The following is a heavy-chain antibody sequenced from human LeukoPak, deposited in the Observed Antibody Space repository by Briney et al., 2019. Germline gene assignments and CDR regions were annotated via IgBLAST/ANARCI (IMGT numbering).Heavy chain of an antibody. CDR2: ILNDGSNQ. J-gene: IGHJ4*02. CDR1: GFTFSSYG. CDR3: VRGVSRPWQWLAQHYFDY. Sequence: GGSLRLSCEASGFTFSSYGMHWVRQAPDKGLQWVALILNDGSNQYYADSVKGRFTISRDNSRNTLYLQMNSLRAEDTAVYYCVRGVSRPWQWLAQHYFDYWGQGTLVTVSS. V-gene: IGHV3-33*01. D-gene: IGHD6-19*01.